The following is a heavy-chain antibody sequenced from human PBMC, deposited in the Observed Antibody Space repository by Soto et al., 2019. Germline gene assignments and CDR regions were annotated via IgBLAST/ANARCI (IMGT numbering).Heavy chain of an antibody. CDR1: GFTFSSYG. D-gene: IGHD3-22*01. CDR2: IWYDGSNK. CDR3: ARDLTYYYDSSGYSDY. Sequence: GGSLRLSCAASGFTFSSYGMHWVRQAPGKGLEWVAVIWYDGSNKYYADSVKGRFTISRDNSKNTLYLQMNSLRAEDTAVYYCARDLTYYYDSSGYSDYWGQGTLVTVSS. V-gene: IGHV3-33*01. J-gene: IGHJ4*02.